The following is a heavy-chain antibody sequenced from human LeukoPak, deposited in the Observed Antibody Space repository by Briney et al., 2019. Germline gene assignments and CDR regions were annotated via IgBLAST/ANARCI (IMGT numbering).Heavy chain of an antibody. CDR2: INTNTGNP. D-gene: IGHD2-2*01. Sequence: GASVKVSCKASGYTFTSYAMNWVRQAPGQGLEWMGWINTNTGNPTYAQGFTGRFAFSLDTSVSTAYLQICSLKAEDTAVYYCARDQEGYCSSTSCSLSYYFDYWGQGTLVTVSS. CDR1: GYTFTSYA. CDR3: ARDQEGYCSSTSCSLSYYFDY. J-gene: IGHJ4*02. V-gene: IGHV7-4-1*01.